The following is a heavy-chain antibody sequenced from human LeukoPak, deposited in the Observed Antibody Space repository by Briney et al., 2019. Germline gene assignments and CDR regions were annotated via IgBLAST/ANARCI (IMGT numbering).Heavy chain of an antibody. D-gene: IGHD1-26*01. J-gene: IGHJ4*02. Sequence: GASVKVSCKASGYTFTGYYMHWVRQAPGQGLEWMGGISAYNGNTNYAQQFQGRVTMTTDTSTSIAYMELRSLRPDDTAVYFCARQVVGAYGPHFDYWGQGTLVTVSS. CDR3: ARQVVGAYGPHFDY. CDR2: ISAYNGNT. V-gene: IGHV1-18*04. CDR1: GYTFTGYY.